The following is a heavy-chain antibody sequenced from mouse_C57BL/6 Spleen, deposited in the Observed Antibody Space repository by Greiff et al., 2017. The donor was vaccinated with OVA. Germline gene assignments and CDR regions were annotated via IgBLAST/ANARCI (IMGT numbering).Heavy chain of an antibody. D-gene: IGHD2-10*02. V-gene: IGHV1-69*01. J-gene: IGHJ1*03. CDR3: ARPGPSYWYCDV. CDR1: GYTFTSYW. Sequence: QVQLQQPGAELVMPGASVKLSCKASGYTFTSYWMHWVKQRPGQGLEWIGEIDPSDSYTNYNQKFKGKSTLTVDKSSSTAYMPLSSLTSEDSAVYCCARPGPSYWYCDVWGTGTTVTVSS. CDR2: IDPSDSYT.